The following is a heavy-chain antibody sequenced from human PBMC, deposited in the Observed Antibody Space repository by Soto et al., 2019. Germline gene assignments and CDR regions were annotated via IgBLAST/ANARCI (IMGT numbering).Heavy chain of an antibody. Sequence: QLGGSLRLSCSASGFTFSSYAMYWVRQAPGKGLEYVSAISSNGGTTYYADSVKGRFTISRDNSKNTLYLQMSSLRTEDTAVYYCVKTYNSGWVYYYYGMDVWGQGTTVTVSS. CDR1: GFTFSSYA. J-gene: IGHJ6*02. V-gene: IGHV3-64D*08. D-gene: IGHD6-19*01. CDR3: VKTYNSGWVYYYYGMDV. CDR2: ISSNGGTT.